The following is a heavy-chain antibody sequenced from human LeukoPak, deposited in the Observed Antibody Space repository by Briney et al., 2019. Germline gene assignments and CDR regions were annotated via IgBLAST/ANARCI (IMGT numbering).Heavy chain of an antibody. D-gene: IGHD3-22*01. CDR1: GFTFSSYS. J-gene: IGHJ4*02. Sequence: GGSLRLSCAASGFTFSSYSMNWVRQAPGKGLEWVSSISSSSSYIYYADSVKGRFTISRDNSKNTLYLQMNSLRAEDTAVYYCAKRYYDSSGYYFGYWGQGTLVTVSS. CDR3: AKRYYDSSGYYFGY. CDR2: ISSSSSYI. V-gene: IGHV3-21*04.